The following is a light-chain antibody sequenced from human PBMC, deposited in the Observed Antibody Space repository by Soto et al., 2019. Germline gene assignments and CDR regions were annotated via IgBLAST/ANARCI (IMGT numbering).Light chain of an antibody. CDR2: KAS. CDR1: QSISTW. CDR3: QQYNGYPHT. J-gene: IGKJ2*01. V-gene: IGKV1-5*03. Sequence: DIQMTQSPSTLSASVGDRVTITCRASQSISTWLAWYQQKPGKAPKLLIYKASSLRNGVPSRFSGCGSVTECTLTLYSLQPDDFASYYCQQYNGYPHTFGQGTKLEIK.